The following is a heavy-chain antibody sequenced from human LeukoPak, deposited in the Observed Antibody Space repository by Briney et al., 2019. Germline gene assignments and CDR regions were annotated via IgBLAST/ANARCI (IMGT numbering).Heavy chain of an antibody. CDR3: ARAWPRIVVVPAAHHFDY. Sequence: ASVTVSRKASGYTFTGYYMHWVRQAPAQGLEWVGWINLNSGGTNYEHNFQGRVTMTRVTTISTAYMELSRLRSDDTAVYYCARAWPRIVVVPAAHHFDYWGQGTLVTVSS. D-gene: IGHD2-2*01. CDR2: INLNSGGT. V-gene: IGHV1-2*02. J-gene: IGHJ4*02. CDR1: GYTFTGYY.